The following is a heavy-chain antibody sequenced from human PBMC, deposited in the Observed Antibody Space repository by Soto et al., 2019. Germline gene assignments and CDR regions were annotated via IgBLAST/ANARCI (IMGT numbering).Heavy chain of an antibody. V-gene: IGHV4-34*01. D-gene: IGHD3-3*01. Sequence: SDTLSLTCGVYGGSFRNYYWIWVRQPPGKGLEWIGEVNHSGEATYNPSLQSRITISLDTSNNQFSLKMTSVTAADTAMYFWTWAERFQRSWFDPWGQGTQVTVSS. J-gene: IGHJ5*02. CDR3: TWAERFQRSWFDP. CDR1: GGSFRNYY. CDR2: VNHSGEA.